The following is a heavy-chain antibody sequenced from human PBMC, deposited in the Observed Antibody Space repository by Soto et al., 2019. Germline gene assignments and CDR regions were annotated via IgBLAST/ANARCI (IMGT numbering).Heavy chain of an antibody. Sequence: QVQLVESGAEVKKPGASVKVSCKASGYSFTSYGISWVRQAPEQGLEWMGWISAYNGNTNYAQKLQGRVTMTTDTSTSTAYMELRSLRSDDTAVYYCARDVGGVVAATLVDYWGQGTLVTVSS. CDR1: GYSFTSYG. CDR3: ARDVGGVVAATLVDY. D-gene: IGHD2-15*01. J-gene: IGHJ4*02. CDR2: ISAYNGNT. V-gene: IGHV1-18*01.